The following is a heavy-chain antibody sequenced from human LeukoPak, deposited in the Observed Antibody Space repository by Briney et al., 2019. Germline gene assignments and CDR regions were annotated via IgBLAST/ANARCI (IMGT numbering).Heavy chain of an antibody. V-gene: IGHV4-59*12. CDR3: ARISRIVAARDYYYGMDV. Sequence: NPSETLSLTCTVSGGSISSYYWSWIRQPPGKGLEWIGYIYYSGSTNYNPSLKSRVTISVDTSKNQFSLKMRSVTAADTAVYYCARISRIVAARDYYYGMDVWGQGTTVTVSS. J-gene: IGHJ6*02. CDR2: IYYSGST. CDR1: GGSISSYY. D-gene: IGHD2-15*01.